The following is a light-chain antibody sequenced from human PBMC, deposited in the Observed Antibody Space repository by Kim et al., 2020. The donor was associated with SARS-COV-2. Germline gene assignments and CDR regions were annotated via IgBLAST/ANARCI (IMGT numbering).Light chain of an antibody. CDR3: QTWGTGTHVV. Sequence: VKLTCTPSGGHSSYAIAWHQQQPEKGPRYLMKLNSDGSHSKGDGIPDRFSGSSSGAERYLTISSLQSEDEADYYCQTWGTGTHVVFGGGTQLTVL. CDR2: LNSDGSH. CDR1: GGHSSYA. V-gene: IGLV4-69*01. J-gene: IGLJ2*01.